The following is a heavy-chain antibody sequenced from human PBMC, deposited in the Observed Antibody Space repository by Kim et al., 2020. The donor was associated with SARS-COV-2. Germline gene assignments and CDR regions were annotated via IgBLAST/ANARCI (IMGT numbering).Heavy chain of an antibody. D-gene: IGHD3-3*01. Sequence: VKGRFTISRDNAKNSLYLQMNSLGAEDTAVYYCARVPPSYYDFWSGYLFDYWGQGTLVTVSS. V-gene: IGHV3-11*05. J-gene: IGHJ4*02. CDR3: ARVPPSYYDFWSGYLFDY.